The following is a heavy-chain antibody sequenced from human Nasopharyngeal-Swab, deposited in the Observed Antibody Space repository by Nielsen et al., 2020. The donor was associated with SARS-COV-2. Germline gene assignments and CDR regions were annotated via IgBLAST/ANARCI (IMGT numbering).Heavy chain of an antibody. CDR3: VRSSRFYDFWSGYYSDYFYMDV. V-gene: IGHV5-51*01. CDR2: IYPGDSDT. J-gene: IGHJ6*03. Sequence: GESLKISCKGSGYSFTSYWIGWVRQMPGKGLEWMGIIYPGDSDTRYSPSFQGQVTISADKSISTAYLQWSSLKASDTAMYYCVRSSRFYDFWSGYYSDYFYMDVWGKGTTVTVSS. CDR1: GYSFTSYW. D-gene: IGHD3-3*01.